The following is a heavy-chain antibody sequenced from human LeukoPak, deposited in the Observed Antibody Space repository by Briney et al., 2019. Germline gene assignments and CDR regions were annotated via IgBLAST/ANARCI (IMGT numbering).Heavy chain of an antibody. J-gene: IGHJ4*02. CDR2: MNPNSGNT. CDR1: GCTFTSYD. CDR3: ARVSSSGWAY. D-gene: IGHD6-13*01. V-gene: IGHV1-8*03. Sequence: ASVKVSCKASGCTFTSYDINWVRQATGQGLEWMGWMNPNSGNTGYAQKFQGRVTITRNTSIGTAYMELSSLRSEDTAVYYCARVSSSGWAYWGQGTLVTVSS.